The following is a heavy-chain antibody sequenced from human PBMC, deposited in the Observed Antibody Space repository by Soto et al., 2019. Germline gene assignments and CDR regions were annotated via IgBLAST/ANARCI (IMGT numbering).Heavy chain of an antibody. Sequence: SETLSLTCTVSGGSISSSSYYLGWIRQPPGGGLEWIGEIYHNGSTYYNPSLKSRVTISVDKSKNQFSLKLSSVTAADTAVYYCARRHIVVVPAAIPEGMDVWGQGTTVTVSS. CDR3: ARRHIVVVPAAIPEGMDV. J-gene: IGHJ6*02. D-gene: IGHD2-2*01. V-gene: IGHV4-39*07. CDR1: GGSISSSSYY. CDR2: IYHNGST.